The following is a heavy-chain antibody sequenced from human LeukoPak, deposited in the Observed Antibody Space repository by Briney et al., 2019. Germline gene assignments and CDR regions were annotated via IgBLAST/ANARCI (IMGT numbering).Heavy chain of an antibody. V-gene: IGHV3-23*01. CDR2: ISGSGGST. J-gene: IGHJ4*02. Sequence: GGSLRLSCAASGFTFSSYAMSWVRQAPGKGLEWVSAISGSGGSTYYADSVKGQFTISRDNSKNTLYLQMNSLRAEDTAVYYCARGRYFDWLPPTYFDYWGQGTLVTVSS. CDR1: GFTFSSYA. D-gene: IGHD3-9*01. CDR3: ARGRYFDWLPPTYFDY.